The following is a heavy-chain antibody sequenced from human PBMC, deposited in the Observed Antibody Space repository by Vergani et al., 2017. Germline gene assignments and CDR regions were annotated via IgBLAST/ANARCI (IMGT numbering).Heavy chain of an antibody. CDR2: INPNNGDT. V-gene: IGHV1-2*06. CDR3: SGDAATATRFDH. J-gene: IGHJ5*02. CDR1: GYTLIDYY. D-gene: IGHD5-18*01. Sequence: QVQLVQSGAEVKKPGASVKVSCKASGYTLIDYYMHWVRHAPGQGLEWMGRINPNNGDTNYAQKSQDRVTLTRDASISTAYMELSTLRYDDTAVYYCSGDAATATRFDHWGQGTLVTVSS.